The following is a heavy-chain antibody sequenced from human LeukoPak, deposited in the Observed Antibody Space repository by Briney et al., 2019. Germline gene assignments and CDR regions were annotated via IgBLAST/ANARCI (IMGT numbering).Heavy chain of an antibody. CDR2: INSDGSST. CDR1: GFTFSSYW. D-gene: IGHD6-13*01. Sequence: PGGSLRLSCAASGFTFSSYWMHWVRQAPGKGLVWVSRINSDGSSTSYADSVKGRFTISRDNAKNTLYLQMNSLRAEDTAVYYCAREKDSSSWLYYFDYWGQGTLVTVSS. J-gene: IGHJ4*02. CDR3: AREKDSSSWLYYFDY. V-gene: IGHV3-74*01.